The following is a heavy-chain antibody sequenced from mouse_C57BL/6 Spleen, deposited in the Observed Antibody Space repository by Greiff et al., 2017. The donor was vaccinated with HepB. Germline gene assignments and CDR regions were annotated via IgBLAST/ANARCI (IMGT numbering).Heavy chain of an antibody. CDR3: ARSPSVVATVYYAMDY. J-gene: IGHJ4*01. D-gene: IGHD1-1*01. CDR2: INPNNGGT. Sequence: EVQLQQSGPELVKPGASVKMSCKASGYTFTDYNMHWVKQSHGKSLEWIGYINPNNGGTSYNQKFKGKATLTVNKYSSTAYMELRSLTSEDSAVYDCARSPSVVATVYYAMDYWGQGTSVTVSS. CDR1: GYTFTDYN. V-gene: IGHV1-22*01.